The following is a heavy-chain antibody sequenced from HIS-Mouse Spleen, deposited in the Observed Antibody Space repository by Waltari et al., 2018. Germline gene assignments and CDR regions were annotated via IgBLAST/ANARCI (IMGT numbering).Heavy chain of an antibody. Sequence: QLQLQESGPGLVKPSETLSLTCTVSGGSISSSSYYWGWIRQPPGKGLEWIGSIYYSGSTYYNPSLKSRVTISVDTCKTQFSLKLSSVTAADTAVYYCAREIPYSSSWYDWYFDLWGRGTLVTVSS. J-gene: IGHJ2*01. CDR2: IYYSGST. CDR3: AREIPYSSSWYDWYFDL. V-gene: IGHV4-39*07. CDR1: GGSISSSSYY. D-gene: IGHD6-13*01.